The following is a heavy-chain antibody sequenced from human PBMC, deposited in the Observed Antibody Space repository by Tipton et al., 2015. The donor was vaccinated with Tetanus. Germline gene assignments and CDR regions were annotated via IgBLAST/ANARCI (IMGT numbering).Heavy chain of an antibody. J-gene: IGHJ4*02. D-gene: IGHD6-19*01. CDR3: ARGSGWADF. Sequence: TLSLTCTVSGDSITSFYWSWIRQPPGKGLEWIGYIFYGGTTNYNPSLKSRLTMSVDTSNNLFSLKLTSVTAADTAVYYCARGSGWADFWGQGTQVTVSS. V-gene: IGHV4-59*01. CDR2: IFYGGTT. CDR1: GDSITSFY.